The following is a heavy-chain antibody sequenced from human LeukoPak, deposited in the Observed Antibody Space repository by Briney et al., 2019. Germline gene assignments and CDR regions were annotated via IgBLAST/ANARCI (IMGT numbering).Heavy chain of an antibody. J-gene: IGHJ4*02. D-gene: IGHD3-16*02. CDR1: GGSVSSYY. CDR3: ARGGPEFWYDYVWGSYRSVYFDY. Sequence: SETLSLTCTVSGGSVSSYYWSWIRQTPEKGLEWIGYMSYSGRTDYGPSLKSRVTISVDTSKNQFSLKLSSVTAADTAVYYCARGGPEFWYDYVWGSYRSVYFDYWGQGTLVTVSS. V-gene: IGHV4-59*02. CDR2: MSYSGRT.